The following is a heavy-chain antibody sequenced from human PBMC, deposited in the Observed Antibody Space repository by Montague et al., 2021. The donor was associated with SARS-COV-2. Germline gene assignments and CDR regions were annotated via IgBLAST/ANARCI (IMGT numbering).Heavy chain of an antibody. CDR3: ATTRDVVTARGYMDV. J-gene: IGHJ6*03. Sequence: SVKVSCKVSGYTLTDLSMHWVRQAPGKGLEWMGGFDPEDGETIYAQKFQGRVTMTEDTSTDTAYMELSSLRSEDTAVYYCATTRDVVTARGYMDVWGKGTTVTVSS. CDR2: FDPEDGET. CDR1: GYTLTDLS. V-gene: IGHV1-24*01. D-gene: IGHD5-18*01.